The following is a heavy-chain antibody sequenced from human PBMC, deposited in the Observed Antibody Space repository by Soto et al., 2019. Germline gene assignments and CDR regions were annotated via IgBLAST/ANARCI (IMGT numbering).Heavy chain of an antibody. V-gene: IGHV3-30*18. CDR3: AKEGVGSGYYDYIWGSTYYMDV. CDR2: ISYDGSNK. Sequence: GGSLRLSCAASGFTFSSYGMHWVRQAPGKGLEWVAVISYDGSNKYYADSVKGRFTISRDNSKNTLYLQMNSLRAEDTAVYYCAKEGVGSGYYDYIWGSTYYMDVWGKGTTVTVSS. D-gene: IGHD3-16*01. J-gene: IGHJ6*03. CDR1: GFTFSSYG.